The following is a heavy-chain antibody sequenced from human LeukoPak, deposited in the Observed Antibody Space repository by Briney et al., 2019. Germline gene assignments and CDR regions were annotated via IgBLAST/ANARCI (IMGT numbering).Heavy chain of an antibody. J-gene: IGHJ6*03. CDR1: GGSISSYY. CDR3: ARDGSPKYGAWGYYYYMDV. D-gene: IGHD7-27*01. V-gene: IGHV4-59*12. CDR2: IYYSGST. Sequence: SETLSLTCTVSGGSISSYYWSWIRQPPGKGLEWIGYIYYSGSTNYNPSLKSRVTISVDTSKNQFSLKLSSVTAADTAVYYCARDGSPKYGAWGYYYYMDVWGKGTTVTVSS.